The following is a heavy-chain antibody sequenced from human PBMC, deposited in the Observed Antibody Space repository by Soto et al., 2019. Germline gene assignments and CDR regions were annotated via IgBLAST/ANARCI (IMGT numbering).Heavy chain of an antibody. D-gene: IGHD6-6*01. CDR3: ARDGGLTRSIAARQTTQYYYYYYMDV. V-gene: IGHV3-13*01. CDR2: IGTAGDT. Sequence: GGSLRLSCAASGFTFSSYDMHWVRQATGKGLEWVSAIGTAGDTYYPGSVKGRFTISRENAKNSLYLQMNSLRAGDTAVYYCARDGGLTRSIAARQTTQYYYYYYMDVWGKGTTVTVSS. CDR1: GFTFSSYD. J-gene: IGHJ6*03.